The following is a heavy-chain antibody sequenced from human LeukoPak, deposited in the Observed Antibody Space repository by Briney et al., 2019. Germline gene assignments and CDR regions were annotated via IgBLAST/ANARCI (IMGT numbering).Heavy chain of an antibody. V-gene: IGHV3-23*01. CDR2: GSGGTT. Sequence: GSGGTTYYADSVKGRFTISRDNSKNTLYLQMNSLRAEDTAVYYCAKDSRSGYYNYYYGMDVWGQGTTVTVSS. CDR3: AKDSRSGYYNYYYGMDV. D-gene: IGHD3-22*01. J-gene: IGHJ6*02.